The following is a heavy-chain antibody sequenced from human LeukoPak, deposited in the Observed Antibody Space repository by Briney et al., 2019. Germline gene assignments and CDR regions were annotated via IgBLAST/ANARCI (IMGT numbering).Heavy chain of an antibody. CDR1: GGSISSSSYY. D-gene: IGHD3-22*01. V-gene: IGHV4-39*01. Sequence: SETLSLTCTVSGGSISSSSYYWGWIRQPPGKGLEWIGSIYYSGSTYYNPSLKSRVTISVDTSKNQCSLKLSSVTAADTAVYYCARQTKITMIVVVISHFHDAFDIWGQGTMVTVSS. CDR3: ARQTKITMIVVVISHFHDAFDI. CDR2: IYYSGST. J-gene: IGHJ3*02.